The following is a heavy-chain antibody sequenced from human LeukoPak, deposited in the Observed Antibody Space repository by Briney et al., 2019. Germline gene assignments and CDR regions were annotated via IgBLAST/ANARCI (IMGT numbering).Heavy chain of an antibody. J-gene: IGHJ4*02. D-gene: IGHD3-22*01. CDR2: ISYDGSNK. V-gene: IGHV3-30*04. CDR3: ARDLPLSRQNYYDSSGHPYY. Sequence: GRSLRLSCAASGFTFSSYAMHWVRQAPGKGLEWVAVISYDGSNKYYADSVKGRFTISRDNSKNTLYLQMNSLRADDTAVYYCARDLPLSRQNYYDSSGHPYYWGQGTLVTVSS. CDR1: GFTFSSYA.